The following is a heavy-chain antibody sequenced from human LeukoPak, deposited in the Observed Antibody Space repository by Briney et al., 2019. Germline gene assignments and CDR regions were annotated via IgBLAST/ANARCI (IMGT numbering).Heavy chain of an antibody. CDR1: VGSISSYY. Sequence: SETLSLTCTVSVGSISSYYWSWIRQPPGKGLEWIGYIYYSGSTNYNPSLKSRVTISVDTSKNQFSLKLSSVTAADTAVYYCARETGCSGGSCQDGNWFDPWGQGTLVTVSS. CDR2: IYYSGST. D-gene: IGHD2-15*01. V-gene: IGHV4-59*01. CDR3: ARETGCSGGSCQDGNWFDP. J-gene: IGHJ5*02.